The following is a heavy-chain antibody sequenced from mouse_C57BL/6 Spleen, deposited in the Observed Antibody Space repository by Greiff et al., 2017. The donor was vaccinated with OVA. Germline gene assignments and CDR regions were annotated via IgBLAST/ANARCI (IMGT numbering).Heavy chain of an antibody. V-gene: IGHV2-5*01. D-gene: IGHD1-1*01. CDR2: IWRGGST. Sequence: QVQLKESGPGLVQPSQSLSITCTVSGFSLTSYGVHWVRQSPGKGLEWLGVIWRGGSTDYNAAFMSRLSITKDNSKSQVFFKMNSLQADDTAIYYCAIHYSGSSYDYAMDYWGQGTSVTVSS. CDR1: GFSLTSYG. J-gene: IGHJ4*01. CDR3: AIHYSGSSYDYAMDY.